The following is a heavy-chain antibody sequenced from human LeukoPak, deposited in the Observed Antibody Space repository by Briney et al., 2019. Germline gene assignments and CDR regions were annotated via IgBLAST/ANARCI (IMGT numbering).Heavy chain of an antibody. CDR3: ARSSFDRSFDY. CDR2: INVDGSTT. V-gene: IGHV3-74*01. D-gene: IGHD6-13*01. CDR1: RFTFSSNW. Sequence: PGGSLRLSCAASRFTFSSNWMHWVRQAPGKGLVWVSHINVDGSTTNYADSVKGRFTISRDNAKNTLYLQMNSLRAEDTAVYYCARSSFDRSFDYWGQGILVTVSS. J-gene: IGHJ4*02.